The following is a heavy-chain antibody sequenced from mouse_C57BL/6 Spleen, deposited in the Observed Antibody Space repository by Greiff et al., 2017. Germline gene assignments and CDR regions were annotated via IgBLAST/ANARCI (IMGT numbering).Heavy chain of an antibody. J-gene: IGHJ3*01. CDR2: IYPGSGNT. V-gene: IGHV1-76*01. Sequence: QLQQSGAELVRPGASVKLSCKASGYTFTDYYINWVKQRPGQGLEWIARIYPGSGNTYYNEKFKGKATLTAEKSSSTAYMQLSSLTSEDSAVYFCARDDYDAFAYWGQGTLVTVSA. D-gene: IGHD2-4*01. CDR3: ARDDYDAFAY. CDR1: GYTFTDYY.